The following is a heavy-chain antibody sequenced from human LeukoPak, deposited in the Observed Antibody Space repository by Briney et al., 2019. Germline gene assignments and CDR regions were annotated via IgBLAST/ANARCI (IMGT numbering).Heavy chain of an antibody. Sequence: GGSLRPSCAASGFTFSSYAMSWVRQAPGKGLEWVSIMYPWGSAFYTDSVKGRFTVTRDESKNMMFLQMNTLRPDDTAMYYCVRQGGGDNCRWGQGALVTVSS. CDR2: MYPWGSA. J-gene: IGHJ4*01. D-gene: IGHD4-23*01. V-gene: IGHV3-66*02. CDR3: VRQGGGDNCR. CDR1: GFTFSSYA.